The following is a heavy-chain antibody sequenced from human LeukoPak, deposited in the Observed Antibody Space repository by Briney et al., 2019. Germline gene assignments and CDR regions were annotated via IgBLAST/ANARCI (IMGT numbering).Heavy chain of an antibody. J-gene: IGHJ4*02. CDR2: INAGNGNT. V-gene: IGHV1-3*01. CDR1: GYTFTSYA. D-gene: IGHD3-22*01. Sequence: ASVKVSCKASGYTFTSYAMHWVRQAPGQGLEWMGWINAGNGNTKYSQKFQGRVTITRDTSTSTAYMELSSLRSEDTAVYYCARTYYYDSSGYYYGYYFDYWGQGTLVTVSS. CDR3: ARTYYYDSSGYYYGYYFDY.